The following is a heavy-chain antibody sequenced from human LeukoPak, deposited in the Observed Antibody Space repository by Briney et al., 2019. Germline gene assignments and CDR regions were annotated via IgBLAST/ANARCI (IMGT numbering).Heavy chain of an antibody. CDR3: ARDGGPYCSGGSCFGY. CDR1: GYTFTGYY. J-gene: IGHJ4*02. D-gene: IGHD2-15*01. Sequence: ASVTVSCKASGYTFTGYYMHWVRQAPGQGLEWMGWINPNSGGTNYAQKFQGRVTMTRDTSISTAYMELSRLRSDDTAVYYCARDGGPYCSGGSCFGYWGQGTLVTVAS. V-gene: IGHV1-2*02. CDR2: INPNSGGT.